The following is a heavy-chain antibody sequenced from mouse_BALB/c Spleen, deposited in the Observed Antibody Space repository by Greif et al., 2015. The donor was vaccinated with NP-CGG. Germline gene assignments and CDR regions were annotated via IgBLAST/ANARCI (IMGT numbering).Heavy chain of an antibody. Sequence: VHLVESGAELVRPVSSVKISCKASGYAFSSYWMNWVKQRPGQGLEWIGQIYPGDGDTNYNGKFKGKATLTADKSSSTAYMQLSSLTSGDSAVYFCARYDYDYYAMDYWGQGTSVTVSS. CDR2: IYPGDGDT. D-gene: IGHD2-4*01. CDR3: ARYDYDYYAMDY. V-gene: IGHV1-80*01. J-gene: IGHJ4*01. CDR1: GYAFSSYW.